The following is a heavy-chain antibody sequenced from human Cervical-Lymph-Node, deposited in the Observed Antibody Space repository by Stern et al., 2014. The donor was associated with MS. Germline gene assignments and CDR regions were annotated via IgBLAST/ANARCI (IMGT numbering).Heavy chain of an antibody. CDR1: GYTFTSFG. CDR2: ISAYNGNT. Sequence: QMQLVQSGAEVKKPGASVKVSCKASGYTFTSFGISWVRQAPGQGLEWVGWISAYNGNTNYAQKVQGRVTMPTETSTSTAYLELRSLPSDDTAVYFCARSLGHCSGGSCPMDFDFWGQGTLVTVSS. D-gene: IGHD2-15*01. V-gene: IGHV1-18*01. CDR3: ARSLGHCSGGSCPMDFDF. J-gene: IGHJ4*02.